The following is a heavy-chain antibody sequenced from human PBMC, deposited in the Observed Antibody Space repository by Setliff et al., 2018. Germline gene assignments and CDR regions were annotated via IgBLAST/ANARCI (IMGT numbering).Heavy chain of an antibody. J-gene: IGHJ6*02. CDR3: TTSPISSGWHGYADYNMDV. CDR2: ISSSGSYT. V-gene: IGHV3-21*06. CDR1: GVTFRSYS. D-gene: IGHD6-19*01. Sequence: SGGSLRLSCAASGVTFRSYSMTWVRQAPGKGLEWVSGISSSGSYTYYAGSVKGRVTISRDNANNSVFLQMDTLRPEDTAVYYCTTSPISSGWHGYADYNMDVWGQGTTVTAP.